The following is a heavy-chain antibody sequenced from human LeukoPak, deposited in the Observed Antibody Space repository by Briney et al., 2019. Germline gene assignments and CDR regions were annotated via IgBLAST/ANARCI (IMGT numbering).Heavy chain of an antibody. D-gene: IGHD2-2*01. J-gene: IGHJ6*03. Sequence: SVKVSCKASGGTFSSYAISWVRQAPGQGLEWMGGIIPIFGTANYAQKFQGRVTITTDESTSTAYMELSSLRSEDTAVYYCARSGYQLLYYYYYMDVWGKGTTVTVSS. CDR3: ARSGYQLLYYYYYMDV. CDR1: GGTFSSYA. V-gene: IGHV1-69*05. CDR2: IIPIFGTA.